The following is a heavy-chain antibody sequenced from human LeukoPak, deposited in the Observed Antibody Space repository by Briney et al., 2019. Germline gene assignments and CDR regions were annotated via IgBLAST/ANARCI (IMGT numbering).Heavy chain of an antibody. J-gene: IGHJ4*02. D-gene: IGHD1-1*01. Sequence: PGGSLRLSCAASGFTFRDYAMSWVRQAPGKGLEWVSTASYYVGKQYHADSVRGRFTVSRDNSRNTVSLQMSSLRVEDTGIYYCAKAGIGADGAGFLCEYWGQGTLVTVSS. CDR1: GFTFRDYA. CDR3: AKAGIGADGAGFLCEY. CDR2: ASYYVGKQ. V-gene: IGHV3-23*01.